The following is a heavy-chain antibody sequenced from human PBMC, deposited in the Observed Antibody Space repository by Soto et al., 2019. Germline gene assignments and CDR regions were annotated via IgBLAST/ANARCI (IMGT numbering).Heavy chain of an antibody. V-gene: IGHV3-9*01. CDR2: ISWNSGSI. Sequence: GGSLRHSCAASGFRLEDYAMHWVRQAPGKGLEWVSGISWNSGSIGYADSVKGRFTISRDNAKNPLYLQMNSLRPEDTALYYCAKAYSGSGGLFDFWGQGILVIGSA. CDR1: GFRLEDYA. J-gene: IGHJ4*02. CDR3: AKAYSGSGGLFDF. D-gene: IGHD6-6*01.